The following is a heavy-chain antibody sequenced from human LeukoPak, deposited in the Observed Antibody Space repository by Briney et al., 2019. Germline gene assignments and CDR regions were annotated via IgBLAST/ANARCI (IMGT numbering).Heavy chain of an antibody. J-gene: IGHJ4*02. CDR1: GFTFSSYD. CDR2: ISYDGSNK. Sequence: GRSLRLSCAASGFTFSSYDMHWVRQAPGKGLEWVAVISYDGSNKYYADSVKGRFTISRDNSKNTLYLQMNSLRAEDTAVYYCASRTNFLWAAYFDYWGQGTLVTVSS. CDR3: ASRTNFLWAAYFDY. V-gene: IGHV3-30*03. D-gene: IGHD2/OR15-2a*01.